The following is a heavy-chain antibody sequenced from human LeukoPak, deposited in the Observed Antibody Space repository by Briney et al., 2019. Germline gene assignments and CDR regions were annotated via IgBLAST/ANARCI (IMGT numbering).Heavy chain of an antibody. V-gene: IGHV3-48*03. CDR2: IGSSGSTI. D-gene: IGHD3-16*02. CDR1: GFTFSSYE. Sequence: GGSLRLSCAASGFTFSSYEMNWVRQAPGKGLEWVSYIGSSGSTIYYADSVKGRFTISRDNAKNSLYLQMNSLRAEDTAVYYCGGVIHHVRRYYYYYYMGVWGKGTTVTVSS. CDR3: GGVIHHVRRYYYYYYMGV. J-gene: IGHJ6*03.